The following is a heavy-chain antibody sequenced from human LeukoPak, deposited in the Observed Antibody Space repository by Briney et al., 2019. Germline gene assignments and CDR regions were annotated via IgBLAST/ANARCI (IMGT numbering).Heavy chain of an antibody. V-gene: IGHV3-30-3*01. D-gene: IGHD2-21*02. CDR2: ISEGGDKT. J-gene: IGHJ4*02. CDR3: ARDRLNRASCGADCYSAVFDY. CDR1: GFTFSSYA. Sequence: GGSLRLSCAASGFTFSSYAMHWVRQAPGRGMEWLSVISEGGDKTYYADTVRGRFTISRDNSQNTLYLQMNSLRTEDTAVYYCARDRLNRASCGADCYSAVFDYWGRGTLVTVSS.